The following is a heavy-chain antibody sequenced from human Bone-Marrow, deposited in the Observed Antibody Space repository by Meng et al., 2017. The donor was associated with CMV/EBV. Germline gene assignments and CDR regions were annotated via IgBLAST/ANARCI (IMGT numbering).Heavy chain of an antibody. J-gene: IGHJ4*02. CDR2: SSAGYGNT. CDR1: GYSFISYV. CDR3: ARGPFIAH. D-gene: IGHD6-13*01. V-gene: IGHV1-3*02. Sequence: ASVKVSCKVSGYSFISYVMHWVRQVPGQRLERMGWSSAGYGNTKYSQELQGGVTISRDTSARTAYMELSSLRSEDTAVYYCARGPFIAHWGQGTLVTVSS.